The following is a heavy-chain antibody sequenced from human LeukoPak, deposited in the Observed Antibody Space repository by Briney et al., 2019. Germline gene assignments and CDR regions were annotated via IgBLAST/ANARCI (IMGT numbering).Heavy chain of an antibody. CDR2: IYPGDSDT. D-gene: IGHD4-17*01. CDR1: GYSFTTDR. CDR3: ARQPTTVTTRDAFDI. J-gene: IGHJ3*02. Sequence: PGESLQIFCKNSGYSFTTDRSGWVRQMPGKGLEWMGIIYPGDSDTRYSPSFQGQVTTPADKSISTAYLQWSSLKASDTAMYYCARQPTTVTTRDAFDIWGQGTMVTVSS. V-gene: IGHV5-51*01.